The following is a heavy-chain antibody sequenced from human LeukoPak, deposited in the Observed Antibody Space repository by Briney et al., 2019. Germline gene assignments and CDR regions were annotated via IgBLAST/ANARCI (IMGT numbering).Heavy chain of an antibody. J-gene: IGHJ6*03. D-gene: IGHD2-2*01. Sequence: SQTLSLTCTVSGGSISSGSYYWSWIRQPAGKGLEWIGRIYTSGSTNYNPSLKSRVTMSVDTSKNQFSLKLSSVTAADTAVYYCARDKDQLLGYMDVWGKGTTVTVSS. CDR2: IYTSGST. CDR3: ARDKDQLLGYMDV. V-gene: IGHV4-61*02. CDR1: GGSISSGSYY.